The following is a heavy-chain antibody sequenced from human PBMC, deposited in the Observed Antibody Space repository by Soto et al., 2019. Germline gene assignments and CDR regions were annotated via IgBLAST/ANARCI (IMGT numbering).Heavy chain of an antibody. CDR3: AGAERATTPGRVFDI. V-gene: IGHV4-31*03. D-gene: IGHD3-10*01. Sequence: PSETLSLTCTVSGGSISSGGYYWSWIRQHPGKGLEWIGYIYYSGSTYYNPSLKSRVTISVDTSKNQFSLKLSSVTAAAPAGYYCAGAERATTPGRVFDIGGKGKLVTVS. J-gene: IGHJ3*02. CDR1: GGSISSGGYY. CDR2: IYYSGST.